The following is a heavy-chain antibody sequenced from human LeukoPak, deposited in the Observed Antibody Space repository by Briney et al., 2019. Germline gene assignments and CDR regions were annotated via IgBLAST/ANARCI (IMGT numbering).Heavy chain of an antibody. J-gene: IGHJ4*02. CDR3: ARVSIGWYHFDY. D-gene: IGHD6-19*01. V-gene: IGHV3-74*01. CDR1: GFTFSSYW. Sequence: GGSLRLSCVASGFTFSSYWMHWVRQDPRKGLVWVSRINPDGSTTSYADSVKGRFTVSRDNAKNTLYLQMNSLRAEDTAVYYCARVSIGWYHFDYWGQGTLVTVSS. CDR2: INPDGSTT.